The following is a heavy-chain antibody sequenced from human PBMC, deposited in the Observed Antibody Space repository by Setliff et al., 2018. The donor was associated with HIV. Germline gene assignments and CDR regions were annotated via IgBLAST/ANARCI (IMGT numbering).Heavy chain of an antibody. CDR1: GFTFSSYA. V-gene: IGHV3-23*01. CDR3: AKDPRGSMVRGLINYFDP. CDR2: ISGSGGST. J-gene: IGHJ5*02. Sequence: GGSLRLSCAASGFTFSSYAMTWVRQAPGKGLEWVSAISGSGGSTYYADSVKGRFIISRDDSKNTLYLQMNSLRAQDTAIYYCAKDPRGSMVRGLINYFDPWGQGTLVTVSS. D-gene: IGHD3-10*01.